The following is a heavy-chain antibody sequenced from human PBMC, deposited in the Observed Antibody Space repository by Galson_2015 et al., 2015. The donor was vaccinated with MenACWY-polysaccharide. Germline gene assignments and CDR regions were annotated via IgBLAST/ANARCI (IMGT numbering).Heavy chain of an antibody. V-gene: IGHV2-5*02. CDR2: IYWDDDK. CDR3: AHRLGADSNFDY. D-gene: IGHD1-26*01. J-gene: IGHJ4*02. CDR1: GFSLTGSGVG. Sequence: PALVNPPQTLTLTCTFSGFSLTGSGVGVGWIRQPPGKALEWLALIYWDDDKRYSPSLKSRLTITKDTSKNHVVLTMTNMDPVDTATYFCAHRLGADSNFDYWGQGALVTVSS.